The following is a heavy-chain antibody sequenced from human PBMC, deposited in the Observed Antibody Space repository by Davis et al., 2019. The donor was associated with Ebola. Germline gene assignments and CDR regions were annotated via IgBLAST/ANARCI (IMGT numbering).Heavy chain of an antibody. Sequence: MPSETLSLTCTVPGGSIRSYYWSWIRQPPGKGLEWIGYIYYSASTNYNPSLKSRVTISVDTSKNQFSLKLSSVTAADTAVYYCARDISYWGQGTLVTVSS. V-gene: IGHV4-59*01. CDR2: IYYSAST. J-gene: IGHJ4*02. CDR1: GGSIRSYY. CDR3: ARDISY.